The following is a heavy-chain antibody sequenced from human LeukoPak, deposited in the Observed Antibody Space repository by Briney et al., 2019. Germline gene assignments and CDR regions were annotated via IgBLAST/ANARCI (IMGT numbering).Heavy chain of an antibody. J-gene: IGHJ3*02. CDR1: GGSISSGGYY. V-gene: IGHV4-30-2*01. D-gene: IGHD3-9*01. CDR2: IYHSGST. Sequence: SQTLSLTCTVSGGSISSGGYYWSWIRQPPGKGLEWIGYIYHSGSTYYNPSLKSRVTISVDRSKNQFSLKLSSVTAADTAVYYCARDRLTGYSGEAAFDIWGQGTMVTVSS. CDR3: ARDRLTGYSGEAAFDI.